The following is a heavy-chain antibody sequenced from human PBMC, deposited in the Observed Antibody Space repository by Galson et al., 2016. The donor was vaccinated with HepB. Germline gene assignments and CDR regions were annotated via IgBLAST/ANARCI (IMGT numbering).Heavy chain of an antibody. Sequence: SETLSLTCTVSGGSISANWWSWVRRPPAKGLEWIGEIYHTGSTYYNPSLNGRVSISIDESKNQLSLRLTSVTAADTAVYYCARHITVSGTRGFDYWGQGILVTVSS. CDR3: ARHITVSGTRGFDY. V-gene: IGHV4-4*02. D-gene: IGHD2-8*01. CDR2: IYHTGST. J-gene: IGHJ4*02. CDR1: GGSISANW.